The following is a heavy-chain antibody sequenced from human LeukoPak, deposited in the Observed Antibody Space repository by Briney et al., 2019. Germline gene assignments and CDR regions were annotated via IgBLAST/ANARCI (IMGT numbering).Heavy chain of an antibody. CDR1: GFTFDDYA. Sequence: GGSLRLSCATSGFTFDDYAMHWVRQAPGKGLEWVSLISGDGGSTYYADSVKGRFTISRDNSKNSLYLQMNSLRTGDTALYYCAKDPDRRGAAGTGVDYWGQGTLVTVSS. J-gene: IGHJ4*02. CDR3: AKDPDRRGAAGTGVDY. CDR2: ISGDGGST. D-gene: IGHD6-13*01. V-gene: IGHV3-43*02.